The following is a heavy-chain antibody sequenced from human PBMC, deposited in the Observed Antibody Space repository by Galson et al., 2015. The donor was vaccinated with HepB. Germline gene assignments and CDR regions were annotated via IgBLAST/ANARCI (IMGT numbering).Heavy chain of an antibody. CDR3: AKVLSYSPWWGLDY. V-gene: IGHV3-74*01. D-gene: IGHD2-21*02. CDR2: INSDGSST. Sequence: SLRLSCAASGFTFSSYWMHWVRQAPGKGLVWVSRINSDGSSTSYADSVKGRFTISRDNAKNTLYLQMNSLRSEDTAIYYCAKVLSYSPWWGLDYWGHGTLVTVSS. J-gene: IGHJ4*01. CDR1: GFTFSSYW.